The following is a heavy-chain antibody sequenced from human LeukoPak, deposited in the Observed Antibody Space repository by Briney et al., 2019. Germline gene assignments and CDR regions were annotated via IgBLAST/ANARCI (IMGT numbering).Heavy chain of an antibody. Sequence: GGSLRLSCAASGFIFSSYPMSWVRQAPGKGLEWGSAISGTAENTYYADSVKGRFNISRDNSRNTVHLQMNSLRPEDTAVYYCANQRGGFWGQGTLVTVSS. CDR3: ANQRGGF. CDR2: ISGTAENT. CDR1: GFIFSSYP. J-gene: IGHJ4*02. V-gene: IGHV3-23*01. D-gene: IGHD3-10*01.